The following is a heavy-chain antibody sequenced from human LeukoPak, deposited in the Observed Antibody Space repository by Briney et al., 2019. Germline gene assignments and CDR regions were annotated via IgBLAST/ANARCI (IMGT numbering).Heavy chain of an antibody. CDR2: INQDGSEK. D-gene: IGHD6-13*01. Sequence: GGSLRLSCAASGFTFSSYWMSWVRQAPGKGLEWVAKINQDGSEKYYMDSVRGRFTISRDNSKNTLFLQMTSLRDEDTAVYYCVKDRSSSSSRYFDYWGQGTLVTVSS. J-gene: IGHJ4*02. CDR1: GFTFSSYW. CDR3: VKDRSSSSSRYFDY. V-gene: IGHV3-7*01.